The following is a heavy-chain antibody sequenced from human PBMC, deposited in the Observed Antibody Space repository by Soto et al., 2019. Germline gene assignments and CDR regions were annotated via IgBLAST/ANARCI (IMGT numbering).Heavy chain of an antibody. CDR3: ARDLGIVVVIPVY. CDR1: GFTFINYW. CDR2: IKQDGSEK. Sequence: GGSLRLSCAASGFTFINYWMTWVRQAPGKGLEWVANIKQDGSEKYAASVKGRFTISRDDSKSIAYLQMNSLKIEDTAVYYCARDLGIVVVIPVYWGQGTLVTVSS. J-gene: IGHJ4*02. V-gene: IGHV3-7*05. D-gene: IGHD3-22*01.